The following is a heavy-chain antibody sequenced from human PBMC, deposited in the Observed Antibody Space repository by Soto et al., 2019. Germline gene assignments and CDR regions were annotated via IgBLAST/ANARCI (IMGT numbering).Heavy chain of an antibody. D-gene: IGHD6-19*01. J-gene: IGHJ5*02. Sequence: EVQLLESGGGLAQPGGSLRLSCAASGFPFGGYTMSWVRQAPGKGLEWVSAIRDGGESTYYADSVKGRFTISRDNSKNAMYLQLNSLRPEDRAAYICVKDGWETWGQGTMVTVSS. CDR2: IRDGGEST. CDR1: GFPFGGYT. V-gene: IGHV3-23*01. CDR3: VKDGWET.